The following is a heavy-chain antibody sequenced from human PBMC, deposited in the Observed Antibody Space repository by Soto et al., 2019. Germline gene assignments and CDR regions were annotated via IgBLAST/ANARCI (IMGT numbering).Heavy chain of an antibody. D-gene: IGHD5-18*01. J-gene: IGHJ4*02. Sequence: SETLSLTCTVSGGSISSDYWSWMRQPPGKGLEWIGYVYHSGSTNYNPSLKSRVTISVDTSKNEFSLKVSSVTAADTAVYYCARSLRGYSYRPFDYWGQGTLVTVSS. CDR3: ARSLRGYSYRPFDY. CDR2: VYHSGST. V-gene: IGHV4-59*01. CDR1: GGSISSDY.